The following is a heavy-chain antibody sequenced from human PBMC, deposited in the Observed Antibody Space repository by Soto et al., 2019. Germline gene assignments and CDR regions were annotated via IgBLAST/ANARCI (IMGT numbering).Heavy chain of an antibody. CDR1: GFTFSNYG. D-gene: IGHD6-19*01. J-gene: IGHJ6*02. CDR2: ISYDGSNK. Sequence: PGGSLRLSCAASGFTFSNYGMHWVRQAPGKGLEWVAVISYDGSNKYFADSVKGRFTISRDNSKNTLYLQMNRLRAEDKAVYYCAKGIEGGFSGCEGNGMDVWGQGATVTVSS. CDR3: AKGIEGGFSGCEGNGMDV. V-gene: IGHV3-30*18.